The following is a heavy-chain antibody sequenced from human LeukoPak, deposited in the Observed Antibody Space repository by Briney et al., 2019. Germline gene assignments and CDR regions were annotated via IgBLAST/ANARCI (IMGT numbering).Heavy chain of an antibody. Sequence: PGGSLRLSCAASGFTFSSYSMNWVRQAPGKGLEWVSSINSDSSIMYYAESVQGRFTISRDNARNSLYLQMNSLRAEDTAVYYCIRDLFDDYSLDYWGQGALVTVST. V-gene: IGHV3-21*01. CDR3: IRDLFDDYSLDY. CDR1: GFTFSSYS. D-gene: IGHD3-16*01. CDR2: INSDSSIM. J-gene: IGHJ4*02.